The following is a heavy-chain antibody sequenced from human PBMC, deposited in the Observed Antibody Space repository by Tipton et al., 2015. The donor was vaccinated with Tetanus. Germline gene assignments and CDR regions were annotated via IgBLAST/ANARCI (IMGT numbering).Heavy chain of an antibody. D-gene: IGHD6-25*01. Sequence: QLVQSGAEVKEPGASVKVSCKASGYNFVNFGISWVRQAPGQGLEWMGWISAYNGKTKYAQRLQGRVTMTTDRSASTAYMDLGRRRSDDMAVYYCARVQEQRIYYYGMDVWGQGTTVTVSS. V-gene: IGHV1-18*03. CDR2: ISAYNGKT. J-gene: IGHJ6*02. CDR3: ARVQEQRIYYYGMDV. CDR1: GYNFVNFG.